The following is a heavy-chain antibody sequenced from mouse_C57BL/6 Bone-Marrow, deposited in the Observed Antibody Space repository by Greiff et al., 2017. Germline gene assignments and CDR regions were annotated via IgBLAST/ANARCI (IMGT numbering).Heavy chain of an antibody. CDR1: GFNIQDDY. CDR3: TTTNWDFFDY. Sequence: VQLQQSGAELVRPGASVKLSCTASGFNIQDDYMHWVKQRPEQGLEWIGWIDPENGDTEYASQFQGKATITADTSSNTAYLQLSSLTSEDTAVYYCTTTNWDFFDYWGQGTTLTVSS. CDR2: IDPENGDT. V-gene: IGHV14-4*01. J-gene: IGHJ2*01. D-gene: IGHD4-1*01.